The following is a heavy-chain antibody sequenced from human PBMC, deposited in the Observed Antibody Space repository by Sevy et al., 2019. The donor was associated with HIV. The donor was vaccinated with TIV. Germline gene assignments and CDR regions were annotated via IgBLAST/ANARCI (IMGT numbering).Heavy chain of an antibody. Sequence: GGSLRLSCAASGFTFSSYGMHWVRQAPGKGLEWVAVIGYDGSNKYYADSVKGRFTISRDNSMNTLYLQMNSLRAEDTAVYYCARDLRIAEAGTLFDYWGQGTLVTVSS. CDR3: ARDLRIAEAGTLFDY. CDR1: GFTFSSYG. J-gene: IGHJ4*02. D-gene: IGHD6-19*01. CDR2: IGYDGSNK. V-gene: IGHV3-33*01.